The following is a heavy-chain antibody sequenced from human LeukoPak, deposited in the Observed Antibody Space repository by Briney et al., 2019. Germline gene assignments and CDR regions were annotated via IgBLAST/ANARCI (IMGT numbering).Heavy chain of an antibody. D-gene: IGHD3-9*01. V-gene: IGHV1-2*06. CDR1: GYIFTDYY. Sequence: ASVKVSCKAAGYIFTDYYIHWIRQAPGQGLERMGRINSDNGGTNHAQKFQGRVTMTRDTSISTVYMELSRLRSDDTAVYYCTRDLVGYDGFDIWGQGTMVTVCS. CDR3: TRDLVGYDGFDI. CDR2: INSDNGGT. J-gene: IGHJ3*02.